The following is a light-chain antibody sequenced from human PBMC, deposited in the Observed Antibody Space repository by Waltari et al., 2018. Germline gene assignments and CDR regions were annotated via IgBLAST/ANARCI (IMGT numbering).Light chain of an antibody. CDR2: EAS. V-gene: IGKV1-5*03. J-gene: IGKJ2*01. CDR1: QSITRW. CDR3: QQFVGYPYT. Sequence: DIQLTQSPPIVAAPVGDGVTITCRASQSITRWLAWYQQKPGRAPKLLIYEASNLVTVVPSRFSGTGSGTLFTLTISSLEPDDFATYYCQQFVGYPYTFGQGTKVETK.